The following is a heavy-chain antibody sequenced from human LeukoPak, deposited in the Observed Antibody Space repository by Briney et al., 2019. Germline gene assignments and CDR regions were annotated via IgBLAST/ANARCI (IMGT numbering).Heavy chain of an antibody. J-gene: IGHJ4*02. Sequence: SQTLSLTCAISGDTFSSNSAAWNWIRQSPSRGLEWLGRTYYRSKWYNDYAISVKSRITINPDTSKNQFSLQLNSVTPEDTAVYYCARDLLAVAGTIDYWGQGTLVTVSS. V-gene: IGHV6-1*01. CDR2: TYYRSKWYN. CDR3: ARDLLAVAGTIDY. D-gene: IGHD6-19*01. CDR1: GDTFSSNSAA.